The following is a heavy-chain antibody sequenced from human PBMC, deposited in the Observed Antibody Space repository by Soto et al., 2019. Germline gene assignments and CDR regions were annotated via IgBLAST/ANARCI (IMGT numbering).Heavy chain of an antibody. V-gene: IGHV3-30-3*01. J-gene: IGHJ6*02. CDR2: ISYDGSNK. Sequence: GSLRLSCAASGFAFSSYAMHWVRQAPGKGLEWVAVISYDGSNKYYADSVKGRFTISRDNSKNTLYLQMNSLRAEDTAVYYCARDWDGYIWGYYYYGMDVWGQGTTVTVSS. D-gene: IGHD5-18*01. CDR1: GFAFSSYA. CDR3: ARDWDGYIWGYYYYGMDV.